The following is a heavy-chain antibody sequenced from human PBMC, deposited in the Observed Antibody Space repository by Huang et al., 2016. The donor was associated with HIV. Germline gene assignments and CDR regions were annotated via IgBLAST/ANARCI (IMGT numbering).Heavy chain of an antibody. CDR1: GFTFSSYG. Sequence: QVQLVESGGGVVQPGRSLRLSCAASGFTFSSYGMHWVRQAPGKGLEWVAVIWYDGSKKYYADSVKGRFTIYRDNSKNTLYLQMNSLKTEDTAVYYCALKGDSSGWEYFRHWGQGTLVTVSS. CDR2: IWYDGSKK. D-gene: IGHD6-19*01. V-gene: IGHV3-33*08. CDR3: ALKGDSSGWEYFRH. J-gene: IGHJ1*01.